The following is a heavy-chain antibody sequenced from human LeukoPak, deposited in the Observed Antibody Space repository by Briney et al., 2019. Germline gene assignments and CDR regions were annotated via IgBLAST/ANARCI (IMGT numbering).Heavy chain of an antibody. Sequence: SETLSLTCTVSVDPIWGYYWSWIPQPPGKGLECIGNIYDRGSTNYNPSLKSRVTISVDTSKNQFSLKLSSVTAADTAVYYCAREAGAPYGMDVWGQGTTVAVSS. CDR1: VDPIWGYY. D-gene: IGHD3-10*01. CDR2: IYDRGST. J-gene: IGHJ6*02. V-gene: IGHV4-59*01. CDR3: AREAGAPYGMDV.